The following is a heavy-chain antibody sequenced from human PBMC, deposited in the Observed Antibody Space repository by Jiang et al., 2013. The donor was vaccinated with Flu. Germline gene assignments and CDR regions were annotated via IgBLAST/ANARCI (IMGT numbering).Heavy chain of an antibody. CDR1: GFTFSNFA. V-gene: IGHV3-30-3*01. J-gene: IGHJ2*01. D-gene: IGHD2-15*01. Sequence: VQLVESGGGVVQPGRSLRLSCAASGFTFSNFAIHWVRQVPGKGLEWVAIVSYDGSNKQYADSVKGRFTISRDNSNNTLYLQMNSLRTEDTAVYYCARDADPLPQYCSGGSCYSGYF. CDR3: ARDADPLPQYCSGGSCYSGYF. CDR2: VSYDGSNK.